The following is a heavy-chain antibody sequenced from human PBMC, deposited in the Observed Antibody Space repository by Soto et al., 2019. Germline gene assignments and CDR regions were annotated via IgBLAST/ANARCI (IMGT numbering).Heavy chain of an antibody. V-gene: IGHV1-46*04. CDR1: GYTFTSYY. Sequence: GASVKVSCKASGYTFTSYYMHWVRQAPGQGPEWMGIIHPSGGSTTYAQQLQGRVTMTRDTSTRTVYMELSSLRSEDTAMYYCATENGVKTYCSGNPSFYNYYRMDVWGQGTKVTVSS. CDR3: ATENGVKTYCSGNPSFYNYYRMDV. D-gene: IGHD2-15*01. J-gene: IGHJ6*02. CDR2: IHPSGGST.